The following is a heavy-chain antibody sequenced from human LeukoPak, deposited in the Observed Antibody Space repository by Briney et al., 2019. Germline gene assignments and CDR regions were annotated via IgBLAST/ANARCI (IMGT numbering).Heavy chain of an antibody. CDR2: INPSDGIT. D-gene: IGHD3-10*01. J-gene: IGHJ4*02. V-gene: IGHV1-46*01. CDR3: ARERGGSAPDY. CDR1: GYTFTNYY. Sequence: ASMTVSCTASGYTFTNYYMPWVRRAPGQGMEWVGLINPSDGITNYAQKFQGRVTMTRDTSTSTVYMELSSLRSEDTAVYYCARERGGSAPDYWGQGTMVAVSS.